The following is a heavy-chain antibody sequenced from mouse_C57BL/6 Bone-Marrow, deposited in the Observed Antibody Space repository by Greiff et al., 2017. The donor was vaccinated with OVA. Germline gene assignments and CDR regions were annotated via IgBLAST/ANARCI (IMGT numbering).Heavy chain of an antibody. CDR3: ARPLYYYGSSWGFAY. CDR2: IHPNSGST. V-gene: IGHV1-64*01. D-gene: IGHD1-1*01. Sequence: VQLQQSGAELVKPGASVKLSCKASGYTFTSYWMHWVKQRPGQGLEWIGMIHPNSGSTNYNEKFKSKATLTVDKSSSTAYMQLSSLTSEDSAVYYWARPLYYYGSSWGFAYWGQGTLVTVSA. CDR1: GYTFTSYW. J-gene: IGHJ3*01.